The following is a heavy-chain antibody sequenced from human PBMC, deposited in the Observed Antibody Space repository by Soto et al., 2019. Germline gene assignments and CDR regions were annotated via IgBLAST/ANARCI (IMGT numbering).Heavy chain of an antibody. Sequence: QVQLVQSGAEVKKPGASVKLACKASGYTFISYYMHWVRQAPGQGLEWMGIINPNGGSTSHAQRFQGRVTMTTDTSTSTVYMELSNLRSEDTAVYYCGRIETYSTASVDFDYWGQGTLVTVSS. CDR3: GRIETYSTASVDFDY. CDR2: INPNGGST. V-gene: IGHV1-46*03. CDR1: GYTFISYY. D-gene: IGHD4-4*01. J-gene: IGHJ4*02.